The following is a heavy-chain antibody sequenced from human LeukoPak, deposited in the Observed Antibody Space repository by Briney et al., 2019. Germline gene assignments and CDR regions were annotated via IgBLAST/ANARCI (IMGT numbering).Heavy chain of an antibody. J-gene: IGHJ4*02. D-gene: IGHD5-24*01. CDR3: AKGAEMATNRYYFGY. Sequence: GSLRLSCAASGFTFSSYSMNWVRQAPGKGLEWVSAISGSGGSTYYADSVKGRFTISRDNSKNTLYLQMNSLRAEDTAVYYCAKGAEMATNRYYFGYWGQGTLVTVSS. V-gene: IGHV3-23*01. CDR2: ISGSGGST. CDR1: GFTFSSYS.